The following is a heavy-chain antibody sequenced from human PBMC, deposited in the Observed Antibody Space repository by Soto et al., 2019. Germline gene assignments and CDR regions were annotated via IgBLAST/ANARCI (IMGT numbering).Heavy chain of an antibody. J-gene: IGHJ6*03. CDR2: IIPIFSSR. CDR1: RDTFNKYA. V-gene: IGHV1-69*01. CDR3: ARGETDLGV. Sequence: QVQLVQSGAEVKKPGSSVKVSCKTSRDTFNKYAFNWVRQAPGQGLEWMGWIIPIFSSRNYAEKFQGRVTITADDSTSTAYMELRSLRFEDTAVYYCARGETDLGVWCKGTTVTV.